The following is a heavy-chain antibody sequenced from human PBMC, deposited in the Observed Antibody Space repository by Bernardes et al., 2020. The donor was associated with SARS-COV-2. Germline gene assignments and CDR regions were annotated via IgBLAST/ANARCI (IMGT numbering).Heavy chain of an antibody. J-gene: IGHJ3*02. Sequence: ASVKVSCKASGYTFTSYGISWVRQAPGQGLEWMGWISAYNGNTNYAQKLQGRVTMTTDTSTSTAYMELRSLRSDDTAVYYCAKGGPAGTIFGVVIIEDGFDIWGQGTMVTVSS. CDR3: AKGGPAGTIFGVVIIEDGFDI. V-gene: IGHV1-18*04. D-gene: IGHD3-3*01. CDR1: GYTFTSYG. CDR2: ISAYNGNT.